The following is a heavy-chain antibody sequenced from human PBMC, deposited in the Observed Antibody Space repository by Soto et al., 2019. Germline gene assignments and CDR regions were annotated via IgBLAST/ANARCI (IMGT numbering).Heavy chain of an antibody. V-gene: IGHV3-21*01. CDR3: ASSGYSSGSIDY. CDR2: ISSSSSYI. D-gene: IGHD6-19*01. J-gene: IGHJ4*02. CDR1: GFTFSSYS. Sequence: EVQLVESGGGLVKPGGSLRLSCAASGFTFSSYSMNWVRQAPGKGLEWVSSISSSSSYIYYADSVKGRFTISRDNAKNSLYLQMNSLRAEDTAEYYCASSGYSSGSIDYWGQGTLVTVSS.